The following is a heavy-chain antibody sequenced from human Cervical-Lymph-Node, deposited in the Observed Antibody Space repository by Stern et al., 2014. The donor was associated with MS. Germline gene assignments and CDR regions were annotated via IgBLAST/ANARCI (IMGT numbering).Heavy chain of an antibody. V-gene: IGHV3-21*01. CDR3: ARDYDGNYLTYFEY. D-gene: IGHD2/OR15-2a*01. CDR1: GFTFSSYS. J-gene: IGHJ4*02. CDR2: ISSSSSDI. Sequence: MQLVQSGGGLVKPGGSLKLSCAVSGFTFSSYSMNWVRQAPGKGLEWVSSISSSSSDIYYAASVKGRFTISRDNAKNSLSLQMNSLRAEDTAVYYCARDYDGNYLTYFEYWGQGTLVTVSS.